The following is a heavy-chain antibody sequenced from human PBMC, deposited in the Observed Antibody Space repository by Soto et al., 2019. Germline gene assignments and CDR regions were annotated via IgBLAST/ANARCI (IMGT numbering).Heavy chain of an antibody. D-gene: IGHD3-22*01. Sequence: QVQLQESGPELVKPSQTLSLTCTVSGASISGGHYYWTWIRQPPGKGLEWIGSIYYTGNTYSNPSLASRLSISVDASNNPFALRLTSVTAPDTAIYYCDRATYDSSTYYLDYWGQGTLVTVSS. CDR1: GASISGGHYY. CDR3: DRATYDSSTYYLDY. J-gene: IGHJ4*02. V-gene: IGHV4-30-4*01. CDR2: IYYTGNT.